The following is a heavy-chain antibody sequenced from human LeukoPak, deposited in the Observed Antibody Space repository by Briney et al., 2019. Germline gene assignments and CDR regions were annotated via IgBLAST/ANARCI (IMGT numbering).Heavy chain of an antibody. V-gene: IGHV4-59*01. J-gene: IGHJ2*01. CDR2: ISDSGTI. CDR3: ARDGAYRDTPLGGYFDL. CDR1: GGSISGNQ. D-gene: IGHD1-26*01. Sequence: SETLSLTCSVSGGSISGNQWSWIRQPPGKGLEWIAYISDSGTINYNPALKSRVTISLDASTSQFSLQLRSVIAADTAVYYCARDGAYRDTPLGGYFDLWGRGTLVTVSS.